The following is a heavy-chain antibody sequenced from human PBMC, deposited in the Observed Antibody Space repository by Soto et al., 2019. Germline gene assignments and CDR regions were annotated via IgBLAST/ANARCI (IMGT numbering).Heavy chain of an antibody. CDR1: VDSINTGDYY. CDR3: GRIRLLHAGWFDR. V-gene: IGHV4-30-4*01. CDR2: IYYTGST. Sequence: SETLSLTCTFSVDSINTGDYYCSLLRQPPRKGLEWIGYIYYTGSTYYNPSLKSQFTISIDTSKTQFSLKVNSVTAADTAVYYWGRIRLLHAGWFDRWCQGTLDNVSS. J-gene: IGHJ5*02. D-gene: IGHD3-22*01.